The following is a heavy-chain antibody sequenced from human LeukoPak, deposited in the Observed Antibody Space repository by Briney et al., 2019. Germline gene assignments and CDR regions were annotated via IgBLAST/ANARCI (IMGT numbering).Heavy chain of an antibody. Sequence: SETLSLTCTVSGGSISSYYWSWIRQPPGKGLEWIGYIYYSGSTNYNPSLKSRVTISVDTSKNQFSLKLSSVTAADTAVYYCARDRIAAIYWYFDLWGRGTLVTVSS. CDR2: IYYSGST. CDR3: ARDRIAAIYWYFDL. V-gene: IGHV4-59*01. D-gene: IGHD6-13*01. CDR1: GGSISSYY. J-gene: IGHJ2*01.